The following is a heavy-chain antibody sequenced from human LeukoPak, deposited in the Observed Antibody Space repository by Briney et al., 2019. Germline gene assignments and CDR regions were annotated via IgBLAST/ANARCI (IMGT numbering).Heavy chain of an antibody. D-gene: IGHD6-19*01. J-gene: IGHJ6*02. CDR2: IYYSGST. V-gene: IGHV4-59*01. CDR3: ARAKISSGGYYYGVDV. Sequence: SETLSLTCTVSGGSISSYYWSWIRQPPGKGLEWIGYIYYSGSTNYNPSLKSRVTISVDTSKNQFSLKLSSVTAADTAVYYCARAKISSGGYYYGVDVWGQGTTVTVSS. CDR1: GGSISSYY.